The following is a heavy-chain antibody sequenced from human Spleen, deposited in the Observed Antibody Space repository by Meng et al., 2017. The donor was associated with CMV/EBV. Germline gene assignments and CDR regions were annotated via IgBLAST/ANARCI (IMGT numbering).Heavy chain of an antibody. CDR1: GFTFSSYS. CDR2: IKSKTDGGTT. J-gene: IGHJ4*02. CDR3: LVTMVRGVFDY. D-gene: IGHD3-10*01. V-gene: IGHV3-15*01. Sequence: GGSLRLSCAAFGFTFSSYSMNWVRQAPGKGLEWVGRIKSKTDGGTTDYAAPVKGRFTISRDDSKNTLYLQMNSLKTEDTAVYYCLVTMVRGVFDYWGQGTLVTVSS.